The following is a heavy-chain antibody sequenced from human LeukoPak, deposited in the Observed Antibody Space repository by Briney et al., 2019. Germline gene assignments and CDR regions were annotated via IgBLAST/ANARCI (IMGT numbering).Heavy chain of an antibody. CDR3: AREGVTKYYFDY. D-gene: IGHD4-11*01. Sequence: SETLSLTCTVSGGTISSYYWSWIRQPPGKGLEWIGYIYYSGSTDYNPSLKSRVTISVDTSKNQFSLKLSSVTAADTAVYYCAREGVTKYYFDYWGQGTLVTVSS. CDR1: GGTISSYY. V-gene: IGHV4-59*01. J-gene: IGHJ4*02. CDR2: IYYSGST.